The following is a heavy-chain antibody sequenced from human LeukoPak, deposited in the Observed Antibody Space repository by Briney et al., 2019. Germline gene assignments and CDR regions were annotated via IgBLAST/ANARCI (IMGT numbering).Heavy chain of an antibody. CDR2: IYHSGRT. Sequence: PSGTLSLTCAVSGGSISSSNWWTWVRQSPGKGLEWIGEIYHSGRTNYNPSLKSRVTISVDTSKNQFSLKLSSVTAADTAVYYCARDRLYGSGSYSSWGQGTLVTVSS. V-gene: IGHV4-4*02. D-gene: IGHD3-10*01. CDR1: GGSISSSNW. J-gene: IGHJ5*02. CDR3: ARDRLYGSGSYSS.